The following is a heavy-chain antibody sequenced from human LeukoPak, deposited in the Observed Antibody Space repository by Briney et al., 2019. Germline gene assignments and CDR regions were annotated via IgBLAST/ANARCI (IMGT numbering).Heavy chain of an antibody. CDR2: IIPIFGTA. CDR3: ARDTANGEAFDI. D-gene: IGHD3-10*01. CDR1: GGTFSSYA. J-gene: IGHJ3*02. Sequence: SVKVSCKASGGTFSSYAISLVRQAPGQGLEWMGGIIPIFGTANYAQKFQGRVTITADESTSTAYMELSSLRSEDTAVYYCARDTANGEAFDIWGQGTMVTVSS. V-gene: IGHV1-69*13.